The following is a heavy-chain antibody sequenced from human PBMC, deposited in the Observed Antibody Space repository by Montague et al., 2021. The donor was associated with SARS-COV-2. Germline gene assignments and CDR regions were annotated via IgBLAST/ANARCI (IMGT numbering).Heavy chain of an antibody. Sequence: SLRLSCAASGFTFSSYAMSWVRQAPGKGLEWVSAISGSGGSTYYADSVKGRFTTSRDNSKNTLYLQMNSLRAEDTAVYYCAKDRIVVAVAALFDPWGQGTLVTVSS. V-gene: IGHV3-23*01. CDR1: GFTFSSYA. CDR2: ISGSGGST. D-gene: IGHD2-15*01. CDR3: AKDRIVVAVAALFDP. J-gene: IGHJ5*02.